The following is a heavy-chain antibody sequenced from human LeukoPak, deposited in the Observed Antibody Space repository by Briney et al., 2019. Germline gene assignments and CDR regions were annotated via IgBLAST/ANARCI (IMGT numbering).Heavy chain of an antibody. D-gene: IGHD3-22*01. V-gene: IGHV3-21*01. CDR1: GFTFSSYS. CDR2: ISSSSSYI. CDR3: ARDLTGYDSSGYWNY. J-gene: IGHJ4*02. Sequence: GGSLRLSCAASGFTFSSYSMNWVRQAPGKGLEWVSSISSSSSYIYYADSVKGRFTISRDNAKNSLYLQMNSLRAEDTAVYYCARDLTGYDSSGYWNYWGQGTLVTVSS.